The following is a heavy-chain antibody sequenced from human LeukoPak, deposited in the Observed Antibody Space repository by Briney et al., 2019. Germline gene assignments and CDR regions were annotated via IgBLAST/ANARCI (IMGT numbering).Heavy chain of an antibody. CDR3: AELGITMIGGV. CDR2: ISSSSSYI. CDR1: GFTFSSYS. Sequence: GGSLRLSCVVSGFTFSSYSVNWVRQSPGKGLEWVSYISSSSSYIHYADSVKGRFTISRDNAKKSLYLQMNSLRAEDTAVYYCAELGITMIGGVWGKGTTVTISS. D-gene: IGHD3-10*02. V-gene: IGHV3-21*01. J-gene: IGHJ6*04.